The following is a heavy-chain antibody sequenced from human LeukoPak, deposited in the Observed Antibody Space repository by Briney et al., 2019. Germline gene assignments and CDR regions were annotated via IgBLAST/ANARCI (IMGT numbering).Heavy chain of an antibody. CDR2: ISYDGSNK. Sequence: GRSLRLSCAASGFTFSSYGMHWVRQAPGKGLEWVAVISYDGSNKYYADSVKGRFTISRDNSKNTLYLQMNSLRAEDTAVYYCAKDRGARVRSIDYWGQGTLVTASS. J-gene: IGHJ4*02. CDR3: AKDRGARVRSIDY. D-gene: IGHD4-17*01. CDR1: GFTFSSYG. V-gene: IGHV3-30*18.